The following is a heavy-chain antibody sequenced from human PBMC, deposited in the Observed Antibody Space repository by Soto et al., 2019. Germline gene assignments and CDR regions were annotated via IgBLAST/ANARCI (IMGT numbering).Heavy chain of an antibody. V-gene: IGHV3-9*01. CDR1: GFTFDDYA. CDR2: ISWNSGSI. Sequence: GGSLRLSCAASGFTFDDYAMHWVRQAPGKGLEWVSGISWNSGSIGYADSVKGRFTISRDNAKNSLYLQMNSLRAEDTAVYYCAKDIASGSCYGMDVWGQGTTVTVSS. D-gene: IGHD1-26*01. CDR3: AKDIASGSCYGMDV. J-gene: IGHJ6*02.